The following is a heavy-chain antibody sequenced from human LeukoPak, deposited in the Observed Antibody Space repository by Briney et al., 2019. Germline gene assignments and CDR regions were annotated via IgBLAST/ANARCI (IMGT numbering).Heavy chain of an antibody. Sequence: SETLSLTCAVYGRSFSGYYWSWIRQPPGKGLEWIGEINHSGSTNYNPSLKSRVTISVDTSKNQFSLKLSSVTAADTAVYYCAADTIFGVVIYNYWGQGTLVTVSS. V-gene: IGHV4-34*01. D-gene: IGHD3-3*01. CDR1: GRSFSGYY. J-gene: IGHJ4*02. CDR2: INHSGST. CDR3: AADTIFGVVIYNY.